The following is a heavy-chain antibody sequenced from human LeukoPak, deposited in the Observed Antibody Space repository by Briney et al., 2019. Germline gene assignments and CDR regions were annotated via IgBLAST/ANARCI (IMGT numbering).Heavy chain of an antibody. CDR3: ARTGYCSSTSCSAGFDP. J-gene: IGHJ5*02. CDR2: ISGGGGTI. D-gene: IGHD2-2*01. CDR1: GFTFSSYA. V-gene: IGHV3-23*01. Sequence: GGSLRLSCAASGFTFSSYAMSWVRQAPGKGLDWLSGISGGGGTIYYADSVKGRFTISRDNAKNTLYLQMNSLRAEDTAVYYCARTGYCSSTSCSAGFDPWGQGTLVTVSS.